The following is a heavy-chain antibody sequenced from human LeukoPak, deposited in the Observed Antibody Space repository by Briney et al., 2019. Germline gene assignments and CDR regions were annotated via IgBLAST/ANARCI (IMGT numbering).Heavy chain of an antibody. CDR3: ARLSAYYYGSYFYYYMDV. V-gene: IGHV3-48*03. CDR2: ISSSGSTI. CDR1: GFTFSSYE. Sequence: GGSLRLSCAASGFTFSSYEMNWVRQAPGKGLEWVSYISSSGSTIYYAESVKGRFTISRDNANNSLYLQMNSLRAEETALYYCARLSAYYYGSYFYYYMDVWGKGTTVTVSS. D-gene: IGHD3-10*01. J-gene: IGHJ6*03.